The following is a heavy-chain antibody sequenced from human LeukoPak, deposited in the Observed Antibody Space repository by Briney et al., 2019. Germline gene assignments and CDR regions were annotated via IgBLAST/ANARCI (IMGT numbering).Heavy chain of an antibody. CDR3: ARAYYDILTGYPPDAFDI. V-gene: IGHV4-38-2*01. Sequence: PSETLSLTCGVSGYSISSGYYWGWIRQPPGKGLEWIGSTYHSGHTYRNPSLKSRVTMSVDTSKNQFSLKLTSGIAADTAVYYCARAYYDILTGYPPDAFDIWGQGTMVTVSS. CDR2: TYHSGHT. CDR1: GYSISSGYY. J-gene: IGHJ3*02. D-gene: IGHD3-9*01.